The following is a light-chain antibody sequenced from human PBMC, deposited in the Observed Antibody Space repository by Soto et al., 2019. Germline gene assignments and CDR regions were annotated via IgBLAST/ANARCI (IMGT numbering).Light chain of an antibody. V-gene: IGKV3D-20*01. J-gene: IGKJ2*01. CDR3: QQYGSSPYP. CDR2: DAS. Sequence: EIVLTQSPATLSLSPGERATLSCGASQSVSSSYFAWYQQKPCLAPRLLIFDASSRATGIPDRFSGSGSRIDFTLTISRLQPEDFEVYYSQQYGSSPYPFGQGTKLEIK. CDR1: QSVSSSY.